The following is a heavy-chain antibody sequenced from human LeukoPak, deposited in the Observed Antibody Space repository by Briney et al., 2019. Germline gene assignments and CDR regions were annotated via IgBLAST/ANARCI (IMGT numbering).Heavy chain of an antibody. J-gene: IGHJ4*02. D-gene: IGHD2-15*01. CDR3: ARGPRDIVVVDAHYFDY. Sequence: GGSLRLSCAASGFVFSSYWMHWVRQAPGKGLVWVSRIYTDGSYTNYADSVKGRFTISRDNSKNTLYLQMNSLRAGDTAVYYCARGPRDIVVVDAHYFDYWGQGTLVTVSS. CDR2: IYTDGSYT. CDR1: GFVFSSYW. V-gene: IGHV3-74*01.